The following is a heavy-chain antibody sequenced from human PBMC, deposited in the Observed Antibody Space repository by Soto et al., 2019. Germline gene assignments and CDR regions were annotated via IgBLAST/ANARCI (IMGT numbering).Heavy chain of an antibody. V-gene: IGHV4-31*03. D-gene: IGHD2-8*02. CDR1: GGSMTGGGDY. CDR3: ARAWTAVTGGANWFDA. Sequence: QVQLQESGPGLVKPSQTLSLTCTVSGGSMTGGGDYWSWIRQHPGQGLEWIGYIHYSGTTYYNQSLKSRVVISVDTSQNQFSLNLRSVTAADTAVYYCARAWTAVTGGANWFDAWGQGTLVTVSA. CDR2: IHYSGTT. J-gene: IGHJ5*02.